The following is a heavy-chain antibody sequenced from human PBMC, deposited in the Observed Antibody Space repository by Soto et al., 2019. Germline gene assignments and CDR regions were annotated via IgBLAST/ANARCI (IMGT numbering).Heavy chain of an antibody. D-gene: IGHD6-19*01. CDR1: GGSFSGYY. CDR3: ARVVVAGTFYMDV. V-gene: IGHV4-34*01. CDR2: INHSGST. J-gene: IGHJ6*03. Sequence: SETLSLTCAVYGGSFSGYYWSWIRQPPGKGLEWIGEINHSGSTNYNPSLKSRVTISVDTSKNQFSLKLSSVTAADTAVYYCARVVVAGTFYMDVWGKGTTVTGSS.